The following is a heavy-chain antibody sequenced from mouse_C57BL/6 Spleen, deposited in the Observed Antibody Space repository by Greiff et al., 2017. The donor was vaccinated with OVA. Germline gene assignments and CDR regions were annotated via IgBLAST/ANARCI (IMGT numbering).Heavy chain of an antibody. D-gene: IGHD2-1*01. CDR2: ISSGGDYI. CDR1: GFTFSSYA. Sequence: DVMLVESGEGLVKPGGSLKLSCAASGFTFSSYAMSWVRQTPEKRLEWVAYISSGGDYIYYADTVKGRFTISRDNARNTLYLQMSRLKSEDTAMYYCTRDNGNYFDYWGQGTTLTVSS. V-gene: IGHV5-9-1*02. J-gene: IGHJ2*01. CDR3: TRDNGNYFDY.